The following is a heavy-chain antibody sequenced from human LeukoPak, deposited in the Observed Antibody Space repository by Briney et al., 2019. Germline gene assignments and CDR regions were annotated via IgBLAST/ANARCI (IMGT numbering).Heavy chain of an antibody. D-gene: IGHD2-2*01. J-gene: IGHJ5*02. CDR1: GYTFTGYW. CDR2: IDPSDSYT. V-gene: IGHV5-10-1*01. Sequence: GESLKISCKTSGYTFTGYWIGWVRQMPGKGLEWMGRIDPSDSYTNYSPSFQGHVTISADKSISTAYLQWSSLKASDTAMYYCASSFYCSSTSCYSWFDPWGQGTLVTVSS. CDR3: ASSFYCSSTSCYSWFDP.